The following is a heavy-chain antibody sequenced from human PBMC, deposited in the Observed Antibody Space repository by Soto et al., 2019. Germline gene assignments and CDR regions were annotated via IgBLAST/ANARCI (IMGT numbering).Heavy chain of an antibody. CDR1: GYTFTSYD. V-gene: IGHV1-8*01. Sequence: ASVKVSCKASGYTFTSYDICWVRQATGQGLEWMGWMNPNTGNSGYAQKFQGRVTMTSDTSISTAHLELSSLRSDDTAVYYCARRAETNGWNGFGADKYYFDFWGQGTLVTVSS. J-gene: IGHJ4*02. CDR2: MNPNTGNS. D-gene: IGHD1-1*01. CDR3: ARRAETNGWNGFGADKYYFDF.